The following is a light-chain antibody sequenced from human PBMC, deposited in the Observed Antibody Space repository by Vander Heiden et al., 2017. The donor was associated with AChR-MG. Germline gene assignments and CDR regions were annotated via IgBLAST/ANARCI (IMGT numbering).Light chain of an antibody. Sequence: EIVMTQSPATLSVSPGERATLSCRASQSISRNLAWYQQKPGQPPKLLIYGASTRATGIPARFSGSRSWTEFTLTISSLQSEDFAVYYCQQYDNWPPRTFGQGTKLEIK. CDR3: QQYDNWPPRT. CDR1: QSISRN. V-gene: IGKV3-15*01. CDR2: GAS. J-gene: IGKJ2*01.